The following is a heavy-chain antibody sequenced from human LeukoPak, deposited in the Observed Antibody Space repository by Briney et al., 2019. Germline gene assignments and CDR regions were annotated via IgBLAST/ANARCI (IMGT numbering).Heavy chain of an antibody. CDR3: AKDHVGAAAGHYYYYGMDV. Sequence: GRSLRLSCAASGFTFSSYGMHWVRQAPGKGLEWVAVISYDGSNKYYADSVKGRFTISRDNSKNTLYLQTNSLRAEDTAVYYCAKDHVGAAAGHYYYYGMDVWGQGTTVTVSS. CDR1: GFTFSSYG. J-gene: IGHJ6*02. CDR2: ISYDGSNK. V-gene: IGHV3-30*18. D-gene: IGHD6-13*01.